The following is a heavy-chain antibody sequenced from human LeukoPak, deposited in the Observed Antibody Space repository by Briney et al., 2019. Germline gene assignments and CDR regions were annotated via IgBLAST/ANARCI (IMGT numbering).Heavy chain of an antibody. D-gene: IGHD6-19*01. CDR1: GFTFSDSY. CDR2: IGSSNVYT. V-gene: IGHV3-11*06. Sequence: GGSLRLSCTASGFTFSDSYMSWIRHAPGKGLEWISKIGSSNVYTNYADSVKGRFTISRDNADNSLFLQMDSLRAEDTAVYYCAKEMGPYSSGWGAFDIWGQGTMVTVSS. J-gene: IGHJ3*02. CDR3: AKEMGPYSSGWGAFDI.